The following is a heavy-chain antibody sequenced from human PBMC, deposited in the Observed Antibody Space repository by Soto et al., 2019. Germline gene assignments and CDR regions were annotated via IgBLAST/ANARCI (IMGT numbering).Heavy chain of an antibody. CDR1: GLTLTDAW. CDR2: LKSKTNGGTA. J-gene: IGHJ4*02. D-gene: IGHD3-22*01. Sequence: EVQLVESGGGLVKPGESLRLSCTASGLTLTDAWMKWVRQAQGKGLEWVGRLKSKTNGGTADYAAPVRGRFTILTDDSKNMLYLQMNSLKTEDTALNYCAYDCDSRAVHFDSWGQGTQVTVSS. CDR3: AYDCDSRAVHFDS. V-gene: IGHV3-15*07.